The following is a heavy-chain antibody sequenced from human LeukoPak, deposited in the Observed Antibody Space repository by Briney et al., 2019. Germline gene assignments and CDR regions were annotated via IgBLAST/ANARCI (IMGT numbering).Heavy chain of an antibody. J-gene: IGHJ4*02. CDR1: GFTFSSYS. Sequence: PGGSLRLSCAASGFTFSSYSMSWARQAPGKGLEWVADIKRNGSGKYYVDSVKGRFTISRDNAKNSLYLQMNSLRAEDTAVYYCARESTYYYDSSGSFDYWGQGTLVTVSS. D-gene: IGHD3-22*01. CDR3: ARESTYYYDSSGSFDY. V-gene: IGHV3-7*01. CDR2: IKRNGSGK.